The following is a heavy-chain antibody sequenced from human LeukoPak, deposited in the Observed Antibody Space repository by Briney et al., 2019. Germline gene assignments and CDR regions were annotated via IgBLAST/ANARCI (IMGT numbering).Heavy chain of an antibody. CDR2: IYYSGST. CDR3: ARDADYGGTHDAFDI. CDR1: GGSISSSSYY. D-gene: IGHD4-23*01. J-gene: IGHJ3*02. Sequence: PSETLSLTCTVSGGSISSSSYYWGWIRQPPGKGLEWIGSIYYSGSTYYNPSLKSRVTISVDTSKNQFSLKLSSVTAAGTAVYYCARDADYGGTHDAFDIWGQGTMVTVSS. V-gene: IGHV4-39*02.